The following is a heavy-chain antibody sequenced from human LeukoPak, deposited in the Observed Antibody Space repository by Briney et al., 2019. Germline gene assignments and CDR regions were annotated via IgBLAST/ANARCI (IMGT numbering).Heavy chain of an antibody. Sequence: GGSLRLSCAASGFTVSSNYMSWVRLAAGKGLEWDSVIHSGGSTSYADSVKGRFTISRDNSKNTVYLQMNILRAEDTAVYYCAREGPSIRSGWPGLFDYWGQGTLVIVSS. CDR2: IHSGGST. D-gene: IGHD6-19*01. CDR3: AREGPSIRSGWPGLFDY. V-gene: IGHV3-66*01. CDR1: GFTVSSNY. J-gene: IGHJ4*02.